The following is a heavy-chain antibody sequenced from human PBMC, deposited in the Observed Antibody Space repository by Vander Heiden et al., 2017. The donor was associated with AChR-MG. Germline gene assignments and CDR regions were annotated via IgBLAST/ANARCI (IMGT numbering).Heavy chain of an antibody. V-gene: IGHV1-2*02. CDR2: INPNSGGT. CDR3: ARDHDIVVVPAAIPSIEYYGMDV. Sequence: QVQLVQSGAEVKKPGASVKVSCKASGYTFTGYYMHWVRQAPGQGLEWMGWINPNSGGTNYAQKFQGRVTMTRDTSISTAYMELSRLRSDDTAVYYCARDHDIVVVPAAIPSIEYYGMDVWGQGTTVTVSS. J-gene: IGHJ6*02. D-gene: IGHD2-2*01. CDR1: GYTFTGYY.